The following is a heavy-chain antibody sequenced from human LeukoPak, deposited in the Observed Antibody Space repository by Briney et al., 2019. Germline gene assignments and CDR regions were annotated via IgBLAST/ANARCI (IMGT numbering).Heavy chain of an antibody. CDR3: ARVGLDSSGYYYARGYYGMDV. V-gene: IGHV1-3*01. Sequence: ASVRVSCKASGYTFTSYAMHWGGQAAGQRGGWRGWMNAGNGKTKYSQKFQGRVTLTRDTPASTAYMELSSLRSEDTAVYYCARVGLDSSGYYYARGYYGMDVWRQGTTVTVSS. CDR1: GYTFTSYA. D-gene: IGHD3-22*01. CDR2: MNAGNGKT. J-gene: IGHJ6*02.